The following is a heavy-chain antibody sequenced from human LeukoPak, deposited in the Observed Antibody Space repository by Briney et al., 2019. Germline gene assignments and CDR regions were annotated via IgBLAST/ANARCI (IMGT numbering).Heavy chain of an antibody. CDR3: AREMRTVTTGYYYYGMDV. V-gene: IGHV3-21*01. CDR1: GFTFSSYS. CDR2: ISSSSSYI. J-gene: IGHJ6*02. Sequence: GGSLRLSCAASGFTFSSYSMNWVRQAPGKGLEWVSSISSSSSYIYYADSVKGRFTISRDNAKNSLYLQMNSLRAEDTAVYYCAREMRTVTTGYYYYGMDVWGRGTAVTVSS. D-gene: IGHD1-1*01.